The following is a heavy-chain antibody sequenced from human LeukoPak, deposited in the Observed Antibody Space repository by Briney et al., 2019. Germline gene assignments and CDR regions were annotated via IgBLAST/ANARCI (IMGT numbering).Heavy chain of an antibody. D-gene: IGHD3-16*02. CDR3: ARVSDYVWGSYRH. Sequence: GGSLRLSCAASGFTFSSYSMNWVRQAPGKGLEWVSYISSSSSTIHYADSVKGRFTISRDNAKNSLYLQMNSLRDEDTAVYYCARVSDYVWGSYRHWGQGTLVTVSS. CDR2: ISSSSSTI. J-gene: IGHJ4*02. CDR1: GFTFSSYS. V-gene: IGHV3-48*02.